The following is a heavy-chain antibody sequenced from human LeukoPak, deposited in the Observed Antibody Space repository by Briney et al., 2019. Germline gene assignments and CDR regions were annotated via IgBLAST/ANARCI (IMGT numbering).Heavy chain of an antibody. Sequence: GGSLRLSCAASGFTFSSYSMYWVRQAPGKGLERVSSISSSSSYIYYADSVKGRFTISRDNAKNSLNLQMNSLRAEDTAVYYCAAAAGDGYYYYGMDVWGQGTTVTVSS. D-gene: IGHD6-13*01. CDR2: ISSSSSYI. V-gene: IGHV3-21*01. CDR1: GFTFSSYS. CDR3: AAAAGDGYYYYGMDV. J-gene: IGHJ6*02.